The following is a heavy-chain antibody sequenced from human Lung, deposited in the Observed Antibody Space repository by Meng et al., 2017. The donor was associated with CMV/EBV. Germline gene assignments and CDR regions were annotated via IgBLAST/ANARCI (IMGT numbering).Heavy chain of an antibody. CDR3: ARTNYGDYNWFDP. D-gene: IGHD4-17*01. Sequence: VHLQESGPGLVKPSQTLSLTCTVSVVSGSSGGFYWSWIRQHPGKGLEWSGYIYYSGSTYYNPSLRSRVAISIATSKNQFSLKLTSVTAADTAVYFCARTNYGDYNWFDPWGQGTLVTVSS. CDR2: IYYSGST. J-gene: IGHJ5*02. CDR1: VVSGSSGGFY. V-gene: IGHV4-31*03.